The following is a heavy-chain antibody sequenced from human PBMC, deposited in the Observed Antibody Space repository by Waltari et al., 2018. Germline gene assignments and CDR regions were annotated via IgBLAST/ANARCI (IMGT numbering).Heavy chain of an antibody. V-gene: IGHV4-61*02. CDR1: GGSIDSGSYY. CDR2: IYTSGST. D-gene: IGHD1-26*01. J-gene: IGHJ4*02. Sequence: QVQLQESGPGLVKPSQTLSLPCTVSGGSIDSGSYYWSWIRQPAGKGLEWIGRIYTSGSTNYNPSLKSRVTISVDTSKNQFSLNLSSVTAADTAVYYCARGPLLSKVDCWGQGTLVTVSS. CDR3: ARGPLLSKVDC.